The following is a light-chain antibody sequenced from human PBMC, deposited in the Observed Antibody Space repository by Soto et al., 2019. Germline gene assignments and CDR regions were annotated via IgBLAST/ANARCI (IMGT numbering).Light chain of an antibody. V-gene: IGKV3-20*01. CDR1: QSVGSSF. CDR3: FQFGGSPYT. J-gene: IGKJ2*01. Sequence: EIVLTQSPGTLSLSPGERATLSCRASQSVGSSFLAWFQQKPGQAPRLLIYSTSTRAAGTADRFSGSGSGTDSTLTISRVEPEDFAVYHCFQFGGSPYTFGQGTKLEIK. CDR2: STS.